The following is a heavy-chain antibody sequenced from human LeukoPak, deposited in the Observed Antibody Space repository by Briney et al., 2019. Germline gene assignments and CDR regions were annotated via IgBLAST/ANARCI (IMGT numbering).Heavy chain of an antibody. CDR1: GFTFSDYY. D-gene: IGHD3-3*01. Sequence: PGGSLRLSCAASGFTFSDYYMSWIRQAPGKGLEWVSYISSSGSTIYYADSVKGRFTISRDNAKNSLYLQMNSLRAEDTAVYYCARDVSDFWSGYMNEPFDYWGQGTLVTVSS. J-gene: IGHJ4*02. CDR2: ISSSGSTI. V-gene: IGHV3-11*04. CDR3: ARDVSDFWSGYMNEPFDY.